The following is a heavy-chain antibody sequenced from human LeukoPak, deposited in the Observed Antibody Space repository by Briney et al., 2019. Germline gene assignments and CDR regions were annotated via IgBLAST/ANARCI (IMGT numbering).Heavy chain of an antibody. CDR3: AKSVLAYCGGDCYSGFDP. V-gene: IGHV3-23*01. CDR1: GFTFSSYA. D-gene: IGHD2-21*02. CDR2: ISGSGGST. Sequence: PGGSLRLSCAASGFTFSSYAMSWVRQAPGKGLEWVSAISGSGGSTYYADSVKGRFTISRDNSKNTLYLQMNSLRAEDTAVYYCAKSVLAYCGGDCYSGFDPWAREPWSPSPQ. J-gene: IGHJ5*02.